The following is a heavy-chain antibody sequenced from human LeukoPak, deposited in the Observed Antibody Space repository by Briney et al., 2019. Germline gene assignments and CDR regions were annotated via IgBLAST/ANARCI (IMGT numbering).Heavy chain of an antibody. J-gene: IGHJ4*02. CDR1: GYTFTSYG. V-gene: IGHV1-18*01. Sequence: ASVKVSCKPSGYTFTSYGISWVRQAPGQGLEWMGWISAYNGITNYAQNLQGRVTMTIDTSTSTAYMELRSLRFDDTAVYYCARDGGYDYSLCLYWGQGTLVTVSS. CDR3: ARDGGYDYSLCLY. CDR2: ISAYNGIT. D-gene: IGHD5-12*01.